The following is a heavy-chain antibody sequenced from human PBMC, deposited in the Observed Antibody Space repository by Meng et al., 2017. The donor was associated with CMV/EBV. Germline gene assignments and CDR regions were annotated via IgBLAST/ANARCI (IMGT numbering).Heavy chain of an antibody. D-gene: IGHD3-22*01. CDR3: ARGGYYDSSGYYSGMDV. V-gene: IGHV1-46*01. CDR1: GYTFTSYY. CDR2: INPSGGST. J-gene: IGHJ6*02. Sequence: ASVKVSCKASGYTFTSYYMHWVRQAPGQGLEWMGIINPSGGSTSYAQKFQGRVTMTRDTSTGTVYMELSSLRSEDTAVYYCARGGYYDSSGYYSGMDVWGQGTTVTVSS.